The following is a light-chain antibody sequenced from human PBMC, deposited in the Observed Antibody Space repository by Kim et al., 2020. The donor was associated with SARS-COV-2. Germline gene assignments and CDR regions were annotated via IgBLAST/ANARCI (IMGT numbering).Light chain of an antibody. CDR3: QAWDSSTLYV. CDR2: QDS. V-gene: IGLV3-1*01. Sequence: SPGQPACITCTGDKLGDKYVCWYQQKPGQSPVLVIYQDSKRPSGIPERFSGSSSGNTATLTISGTQAMDEADYYCQAWDSSTLYVFGTGTKVTVL. CDR1: KLGDKY. J-gene: IGLJ1*01.